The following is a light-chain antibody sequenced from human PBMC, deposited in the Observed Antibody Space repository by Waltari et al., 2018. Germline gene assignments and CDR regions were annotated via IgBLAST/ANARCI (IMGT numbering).Light chain of an antibody. CDR1: SSNTGSNT. Sequence: QPVLPQPPSASGPPGQRVPLPFSGSSSNTGSNTVNWYQQLPGTAPKLLIYSNNQRPSGVPDRFSGSKSGTSASLAISGLQSEDEADYYCAAWDDSLNGWVFGGGTKLTVL. V-gene: IGLV1-44*01. CDR2: SNN. CDR3: AAWDDSLNGWV. J-gene: IGLJ3*02.